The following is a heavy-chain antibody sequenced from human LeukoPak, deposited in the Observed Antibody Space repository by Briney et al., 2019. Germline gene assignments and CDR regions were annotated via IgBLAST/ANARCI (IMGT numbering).Heavy chain of an antibody. CDR2: VYHSGSI. CDR1: GVSISSYS. D-gene: IGHD5-12*01. CDR3: VSSYGGYVLDY. Sequence: PSDTLSLTCTVSGVSISSYSLNWFRQSPGKGLEWIGRVYHSGSINYNPSLKSRVTISVDTSKNQFSLNLSSVTAADTAVYYCVSSYGGYVLDYWGQGTLVIVS. V-gene: IGHV4-59*07. J-gene: IGHJ4*02.